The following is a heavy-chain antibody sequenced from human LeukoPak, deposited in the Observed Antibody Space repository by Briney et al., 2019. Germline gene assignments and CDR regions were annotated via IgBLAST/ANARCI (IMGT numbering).Heavy chain of an antibody. J-gene: IGHJ4*02. D-gene: IGHD6-25*01. CDR1: GFAFNNYV. CDR3: AKGSGTSRPYYLDY. V-gene: IGHV3-23*01. Sequence: GGSLRLSCAASGFAFNNYVMTWVRQAPGKALDWFSAISGSGDSTYYADSVKGRFTISRDSSKSTMYLQMTSLTAEDTAVYYCAKGSGTSRPYYLDYWGRGTLVTVSS. CDR2: ISGSGDST.